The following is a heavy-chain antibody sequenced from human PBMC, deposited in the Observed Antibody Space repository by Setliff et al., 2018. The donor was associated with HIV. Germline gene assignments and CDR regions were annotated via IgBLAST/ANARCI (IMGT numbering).Heavy chain of an antibody. CDR1: GFSISTNYY. J-gene: IGHJ4*02. V-gene: IGHV4-38-2*01. CDR2: IYHSGST. D-gene: IGHD2-2*01. CDR3: ARHSGGDQLLREFDY. Sequence: PSETLSLTCAVSGFSISTNYYWGWIRQPPGKGLDWIGSIYHSGSTNYNPALKSRVTISVDTSKNQFSLELSSVTAADTAPFYCARHSGGDQLLREFDYWGQGTLVTVSS.